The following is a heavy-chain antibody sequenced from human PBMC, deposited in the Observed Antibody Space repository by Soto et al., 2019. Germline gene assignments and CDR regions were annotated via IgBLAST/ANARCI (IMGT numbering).Heavy chain of an antibody. CDR2: INHSGST. J-gene: IGHJ3*02. Sequence: QVQLQQWGAGLLKPSETLSLTCAVYGGSFSGYYWSWIRQPPGKGLEWIGEINHSGSTNYNPSLKSRVTISVDTSKNQFSLKLSSVTAADTAVYYCARHIRLRNAFDIWGQGTMVTVSS. CDR1: GGSFSGYY. V-gene: IGHV4-34*01. CDR3: ARHIRLRNAFDI. D-gene: IGHD5-12*01.